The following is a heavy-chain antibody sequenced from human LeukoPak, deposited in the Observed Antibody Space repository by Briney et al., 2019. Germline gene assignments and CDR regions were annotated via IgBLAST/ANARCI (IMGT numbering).Heavy chain of an antibody. D-gene: IGHD2-21*01. J-gene: IGHJ6*02. CDR3: ARHIWPNYYSFGMDV. CDR2: IYTSGST. V-gene: IGHV4-4*07. Sequence: KSSETLSLTCTVPGRSISIYYWSWIRQPAGKGLEWIGRIYTSGSTNYNPSLKSRVTMSVDTSKNQFSLKLSSVTAADTAVYYCARHIWPNYYSFGMDVWGQGTTVTVSS. CDR1: GRSISIYY.